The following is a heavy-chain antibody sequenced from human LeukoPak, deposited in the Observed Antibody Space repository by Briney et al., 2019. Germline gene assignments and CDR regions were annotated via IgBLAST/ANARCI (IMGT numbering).Heavy chain of an antibody. D-gene: IGHD3-10*01. J-gene: IGHJ4*02. CDR1: GFTFSIYA. V-gene: IGHV3-23*01. Sequence: TGGSLRLSCAASGFTFSIYAMSWVRPAPGKGREWVSAISGSGGSTYYADPVKGRFTISRDNSKNTLYLQMNSLRAEDTAVYYCAKFASYYYGSGSFSYWGQGTLVTVSS. CDR3: AKFASYYYGSGSFSY. CDR2: ISGSGGST.